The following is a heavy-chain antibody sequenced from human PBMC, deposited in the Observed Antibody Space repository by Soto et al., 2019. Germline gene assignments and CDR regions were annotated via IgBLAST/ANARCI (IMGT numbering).Heavy chain of an antibody. Sequence: SETLSLTCSVSGGSISSSRYFWVWIRQSPVRGLEWIGSAFFNGDTYYNPSLKGRVSISVDTSNNQFSLNVNSVTAADTALYYCARDGYDDVALDFWGHGTLVTVSS. D-gene: IGHD5-12*01. V-gene: IGHV4-39*01. CDR3: ARDGYDDVALDF. CDR2: AFFNGDT. CDR1: GGSISSSRYF. J-gene: IGHJ5*01.